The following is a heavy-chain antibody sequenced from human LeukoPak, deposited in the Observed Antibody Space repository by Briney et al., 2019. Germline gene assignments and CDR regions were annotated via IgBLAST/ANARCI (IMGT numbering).Heavy chain of an antibody. CDR1: GDSMSSSSYY. J-gene: IGHJ5*01. D-gene: IGHD3-22*01. CDR3: ARHGIDNYDPSAYSNWFDP. CDR2: IYYSGST. Sequence: SETLSLTCTVSGDSMSSSSYYWGWIRQPPGKGLEWVASIYYSGSTFYNPSLRSRVTISVDKSRNRFSLKLSSVTASDTSVYYCARHGIDNYDPSAYSNWFDPWGQGTLVTVSS. V-gene: IGHV4-39*01.